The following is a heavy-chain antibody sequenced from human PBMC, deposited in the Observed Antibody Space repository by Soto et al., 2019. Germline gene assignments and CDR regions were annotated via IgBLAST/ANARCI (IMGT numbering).Heavy chain of an antibody. CDR3: ARWKCSYSSYPGEWFGS. D-gene: IGHD2-21*01. CDR2: IWHGGST. CDR1: GHSLSSGSYY. V-gene: IGHV4-61*01. J-gene: IGHJ5*01. Sequence: QVQLQESGPGLVKPSETLSLTCTVSGHSLSSGSYYWSWVRQPPGQGLEWLAYIWHGGSTTYNPSVKSRATISVDTSKNQFSLTMMSVTAADTAVYYCARWKCSYSSYPGEWFGSWGQGTLVTVSS.